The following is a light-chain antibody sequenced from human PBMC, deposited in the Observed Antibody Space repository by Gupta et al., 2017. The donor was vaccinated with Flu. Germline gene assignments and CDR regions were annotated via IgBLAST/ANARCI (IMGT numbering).Light chain of an antibody. CDR2: AAS. V-gene: IGKV1-39*01. J-gene: IGKJ2*01. Sequence: PSSLSASVGDRVTITCRASQKIRSYVNWYQQKRGKAPKLLIYAASRVKSGVPSRFSGSGSGTDFTLTIARRQPDDIATYYCQERDNTPYTFGQGTKVEIK. CDR1: QKIRSY. CDR3: QERDNTPYT.